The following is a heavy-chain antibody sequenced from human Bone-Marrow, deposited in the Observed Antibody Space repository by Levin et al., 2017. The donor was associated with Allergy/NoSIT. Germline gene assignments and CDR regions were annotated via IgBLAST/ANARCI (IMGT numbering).Heavy chain of an antibody. CDR3: ARESVTIFGVVSSPYYYYYYGMDV. Sequence: GGSLRLSCAASGFTFSSYEMNWVRQAPGKGLEWVSYISSSGSTIYYADSVKGRFTISRDNAKNSLYLQMNSLRAEDTAVYYCARESVTIFGVVSSPYYYYYYGMDVWGQGTTVTVSS. D-gene: IGHD3-3*01. V-gene: IGHV3-48*03. J-gene: IGHJ6*02. CDR2: ISSSGSTI. CDR1: GFTFSSYE.